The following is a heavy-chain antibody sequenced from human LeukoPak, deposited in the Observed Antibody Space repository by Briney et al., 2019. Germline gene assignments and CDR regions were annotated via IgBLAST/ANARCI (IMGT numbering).Heavy chain of an antibody. CDR2: ISYDGSNK. CDR1: GFTFSSYA. CDR3: AKGHYYNILTGYSVRRGLDY. V-gene: IGHV3-30*04. D-gene: IGHD3-9*01. J-gene: IGHJ4*02. Sequence: GRSLRLSCAASGFTFSSYAMHWVRQAPGKGLEWVAVISYDGSNKYYADSVKGRFTTSRDNSKNTLYLQMNSLRAEDTAVYYCAKGHYYNILTGYSVRRGLDYWGQGTLVTVSS.